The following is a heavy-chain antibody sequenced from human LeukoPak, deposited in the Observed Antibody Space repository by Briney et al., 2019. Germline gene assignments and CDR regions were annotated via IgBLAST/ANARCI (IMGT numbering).Heavy chain of an antibody. V-gene: IGHV3-7*01. Sequence: SGGSLRLSCAASGFSLSIHWLTWVRQTPGKGLEWVAHINPNGSEKSYVDSARGRFTISRDNAKNPVYLQMNSLRVDDTAVYYCARGHFGLDVWGQGPRSPSP. CDR3: ARGHFGLDV. D-gene: IGHD3-10*01. CDR1: GFSLSIHW. CDR2: INPNGSEK. J-gene: IGHJ6*02.